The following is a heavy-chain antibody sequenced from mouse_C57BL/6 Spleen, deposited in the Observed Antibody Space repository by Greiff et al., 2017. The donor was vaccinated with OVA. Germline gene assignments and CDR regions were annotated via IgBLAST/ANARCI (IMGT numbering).Heavy chain of an antibody. V-gene: IGHV6-3*01. CDR2: IRLKSDNYAT. J-gene: IGHJ2*01. Sequence: EVKLVESGGGLVQPGGSMKLSCVASGFTFSNYWMNWVRQSPEKGLEWVAQIRLKSDNYATHYAESVKGRFTISSDDSNSMVYLQMNNLRAEDTGIYYCTVDWGHFDYWGQVTTLTVSS. CDR3: TVDWGHFDY. D-gene: IGHD4-1*01. CDR1: GFTFSNYW.